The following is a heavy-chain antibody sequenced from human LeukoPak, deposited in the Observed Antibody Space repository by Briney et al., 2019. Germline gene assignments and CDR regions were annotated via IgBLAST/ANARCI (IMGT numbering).Heavy chain of an antibody. CDR2: IKQDGSEK. CDR3: AREGPLDIVVAPAAYDY. Sequence: GGSLRLSCAASGFTFSSYWMSWVRQAPGKGLEWVANIKQDGSEKYYVDSVKGRFTISRDNAKNSLYLQMNSLRAEDTAVYYCAREGPLDIVVAPAAYDYWGQGTLVTVSS. D-gene: IGHD2-2*01. CDR1: GFTFSSYW. J-gene: IGHJ4*02. V-gene: IGHV3-7*01.